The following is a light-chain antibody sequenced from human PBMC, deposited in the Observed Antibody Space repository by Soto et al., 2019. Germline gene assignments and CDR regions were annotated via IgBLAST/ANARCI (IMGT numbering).Light chain of an antibody. V-gene: IGLV2-14*01. Sequence: QSALTQPASVSGSPGQSITISCTGTSSDVGGYNYVSWYQQHPGKAPKLMIYDVSNRPSGVSNRFSGSKSGNTASLTISGLQAEDEADYYCSSYTRSSTLVVFGGGTKVTFL. J-gene: IGLJ2*01. CDR2: DVS. CDR1: SSDVGGYNY. CDR3: SSYTRSSTLVV.